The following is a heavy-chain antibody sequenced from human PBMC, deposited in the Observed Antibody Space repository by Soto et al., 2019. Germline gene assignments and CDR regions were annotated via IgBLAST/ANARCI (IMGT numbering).Heavy chain of an antibody. V-gene: IGHV1-18*04. CDR2: ISAYNANT. D-gene: IGHD3-3*01. Sequence: QVHLEQSGGEVKKPGASVTISCKASGYSVTSYGFRWLRQAPGQGLQWIGRISAYNANTEYAQNVQDRVTLTADISTSTAYMELRSLTSDDTGVYFCARDSNPFGVVIRRPGAQTSGMDVWGQGTTVTVSS. J-gene: IGHJ6*02. CDR1: GYSVTSYG. CDR3: ARDSNPFGVVIRRPGAQTSGMDV.